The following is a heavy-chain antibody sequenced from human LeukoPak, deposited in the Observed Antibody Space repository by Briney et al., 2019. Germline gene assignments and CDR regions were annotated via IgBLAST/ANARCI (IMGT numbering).Heavy chain of an antibody. J-gene: IGHJ4*02. CDR3: AREEGAIGYFDY. CDR2: INHSGST. D-gene: IGHD1-26*01. CDR1: GGSFSDYY. Sequence: SETLSLTCAVYGGSFSDYYWSWIRQPPGKGLEWIGEINHSGSTNYNPSLKSRVTISVDTSKNQFSLKLSSVTAADTAVYYCAREEGAIGYFDYWGQGTLVTVSS. V-gene: IGHV4-34*01.